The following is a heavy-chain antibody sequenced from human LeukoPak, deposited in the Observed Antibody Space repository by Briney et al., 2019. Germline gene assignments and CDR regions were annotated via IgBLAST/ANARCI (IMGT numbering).Heavy chain of an antibody. CDR3: ARVAARQGDHYYQYYMDV. Sequence: GGSLRLSCAASGFTFSSYSMNWVRQAPGKGLEWGSYISSSSSTIYYAGSVKGRFTISRDNAQNSLYLQMNSLRAEDTAVYYCARVAARQGDHYYQYYMDVWGKGTTVTVSS. V-gene: IGHV3-48*01. CDR2: ISSSSSTI. D-gene: IGHD6-6*01. J-gene: IGHJ6*03. CDR1: GFTFSSYS.